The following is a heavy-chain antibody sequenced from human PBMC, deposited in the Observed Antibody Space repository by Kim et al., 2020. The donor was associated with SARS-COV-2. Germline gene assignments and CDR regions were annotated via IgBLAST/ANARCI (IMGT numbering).Heavy chain of an antibody. D-gene: IGHD6-6*01. CDR1: GGSISSSSYY. Sequence: SETLSLTCTVSGGSISSSSYYWGWIRQPPGKGLEWIGSIYYSGSTYYNPSLKSRVTISVDTSKNQFSLKLSSVTAADTAVYYCARRIAARGWFDPWGQGT. J-gene: IGHJ5*02. CDR2: IYYSGST. CDR3: ARRIAARGWFDP. V-gene: IGHV4-39*01.